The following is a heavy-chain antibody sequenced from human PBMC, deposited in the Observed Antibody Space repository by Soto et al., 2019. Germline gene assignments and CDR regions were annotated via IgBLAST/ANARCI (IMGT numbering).Heavy chain of an antibody. CDR3: AKVLLTYTSGWYHPHFDY. CDR1: GFTFSSYV. D-gene: IGHD6-19*01. J-gene: IGHJ4*02. CDR2: VSNDGSNK. V-gene: IGHV3-30*18. Sequence: VQLLESGGDLVQPGGSLRLSCAASGFTFSSYVMHWVRQAPGKGLEWVAVVSNDGSNKDYADSVKGRFTISRDNSKNTLYLQMNSLRAEDTAVYYCAKVLLTYTSGWYHPHFDYWGQGTLVTVSS.